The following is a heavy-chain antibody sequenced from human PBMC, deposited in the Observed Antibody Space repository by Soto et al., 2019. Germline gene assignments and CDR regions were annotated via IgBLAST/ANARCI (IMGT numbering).Heavy chain of an antibody. V-gene: IGHV3-30-3*01. D-gene: IGHD3-22*01. Sequence: GGSLRLSCTASGSGFSALAMHWIRQPPGKGLEWVAVVFNDESSISYADSVKGRFTISRDNSRNTLYLQMTSLRLEDTALYYCATAAAYYYDTSRYWGQGTLVTVSS. CDR2: VFNDESSI. CDR1: GSGFSALA. J-gene: IGHJ4*02. CDR3: ATAAAYYYDTSRY.